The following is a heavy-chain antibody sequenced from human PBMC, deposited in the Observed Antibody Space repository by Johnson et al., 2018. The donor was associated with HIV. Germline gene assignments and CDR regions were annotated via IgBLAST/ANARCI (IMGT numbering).Heavy chain of an antibody. V-gene: IGHV3-66*02. D-gene: IGHD1-26*01. CDR2: IYSGGRT. CDR3: AREGSGSYQI. CDR1: GFTVSSNY. J-gene: IGHJ3*02. Sequence: VQLVESGGGLVQPGGSLRLSCAASGFTVSSNYMNWVRQAPGKGLEWVSIIYSGGRTYYADSVKGRFTISRDNSRNTVYLQMSGLRSEDTAIYYCAREGSGSYQIWGQGTMVTVSS.